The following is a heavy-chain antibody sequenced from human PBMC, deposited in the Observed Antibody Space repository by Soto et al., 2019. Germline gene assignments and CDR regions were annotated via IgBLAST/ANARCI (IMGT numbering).Heavy chain of an antibody. CDR1: GFTFDDYA. V-gene: IGHV3-9*01. D-gene: IGHD6-19*01. J-gene: IGHJ1*01. CDR2: ITWSGGTR. Sequence: EVQLVESGGGLVQPGRSLRLSCVASGFTFDDYAMHWVRQAPGKGLEWVSGITWSGGTRDYADSVKGRFTISRDNAKNSVYLQMDSLRVEDTALYCCMRGRQGWVQLWGRGTLVTVSS. CDR3: MRGRQGWVQL.